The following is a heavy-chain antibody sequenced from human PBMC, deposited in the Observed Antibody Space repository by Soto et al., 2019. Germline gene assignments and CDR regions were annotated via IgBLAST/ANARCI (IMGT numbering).Heavy chain of an antibody. CDR1: GFTFSSYG. Sequence: QVQLVESGGGVVQPGRSLRLSCAASGFTFSSYGMHWVRQAPGKGLEWVAVISYDGSNKYYADSVKGRFTISRDNSKNTLYLQMNILRAEDTAVYYCAKDPDTAMDYYYYGMDVWGQGTTVTVSS. D-gene: IGHD5-18*01. CDR2: ISYDGSNK. V-gene: IGHV3-30*18. CDR3: AKDPDTAMDYYYYGMDV. J-gene: IGHJ6*02.